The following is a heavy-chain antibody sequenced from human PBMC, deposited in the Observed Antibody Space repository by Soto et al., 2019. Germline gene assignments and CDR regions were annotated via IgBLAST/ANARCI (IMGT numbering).Heavy chain of an antibody. D-gene: IGHD3-10*01. V-gene: IGHV3-23*01. J-gene: IGHJ6*02. CDR2: ISSTAGRTS. CDR3: AKGVLSFHYGMEV. Sequence: GSLRLSCATSGFTFNTYPMTWVRQAPGKGLEWVSSISSTAGRTSSYADSVKGRFAISRDFSDNTVYLQMNNLRVDDTAVYFCAKGVLSFHYGMEVWGQGTTVTVYS. CDR1: GFTFNTYP.